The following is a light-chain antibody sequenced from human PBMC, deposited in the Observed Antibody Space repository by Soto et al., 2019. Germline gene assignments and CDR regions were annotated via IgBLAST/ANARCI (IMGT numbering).Light chain of an antibody. J-gene: IGKJ4*01. V-gene: IGKV3-20*01. CDR1: QSVSSSY. CDR2: GAS. CDR3: QQST. Sequence: EIVLTQSPGTLSLSPGERATLSCRASQSVSSSYLAWYQQKPGQAPRLLIYGASSRATGIPDRFSGSGSGTDFTLTISRLEPEDFVVYYCQQSTFGGGTKVEIK.